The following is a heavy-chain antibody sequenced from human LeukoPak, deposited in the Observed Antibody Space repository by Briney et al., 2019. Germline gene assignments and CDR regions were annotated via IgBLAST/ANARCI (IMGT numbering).Heavy chain of an antibody. D-gene: IGHD1-7*01. CDR1: GGSISSYY. Sequence: EPSETLSLTCTVSGGSISSYYWSWIRQPPGKGLEWIGYIYYSGSTKYNPSLKSRVTISVDASKTQFSLKLNSVTAADTAVYYCARGSRELYCFDYWGQGTLVTVSS. CDR2: IYYSGST. CDR3: ARGSRELYCFDY. J-gene: IGHJ4*02. V-gene: IGHV4-59*01.